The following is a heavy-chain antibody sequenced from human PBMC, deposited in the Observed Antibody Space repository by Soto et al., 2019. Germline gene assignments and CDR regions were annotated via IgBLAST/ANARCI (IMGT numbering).Heavy chain of an antibody. V-gene: IGHV1-3*01. CDR3: ARRNNSGPIDY. J-gene: IGHJ4*02. CDR1: GFTFTTHA. Sequence: QVPLVQSGAEVKEPGASVKVSRKTSGFTFTTHAIHWVRQAPGQRFEWMGWINAGNGNTKYSQRFQDRVTITRDTSASTAYMELSSLTSEDRAVYYCARRNNSGPIDYWGQGTLVTVSS. D-gene: IGHD5-12*01. CDR2: INAGNGNT.